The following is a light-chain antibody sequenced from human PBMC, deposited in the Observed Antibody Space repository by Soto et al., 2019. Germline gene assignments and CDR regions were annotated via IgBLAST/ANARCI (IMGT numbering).Light chain of an antibody. CDR1: QRIGRD. J-gene: IGKJ4*01. V-gene: IGKV3-15*01. CDR3: QQYNDWPPS. CDR2: GPS. Sequence: EMLLTQTPAILSASPGDVITLSCRASQRIGRDLAWYQQRRGQSPRLLIYGPSTRATGVPARFSGSGSGAESTLTISNLQAEDFAVYYCQQYNDWPPSFGGGTKVEI.